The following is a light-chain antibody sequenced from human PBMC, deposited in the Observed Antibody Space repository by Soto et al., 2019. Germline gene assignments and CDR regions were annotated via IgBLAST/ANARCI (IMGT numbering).Light chain of an antibody. CDR3: FSFTTAHTHI. CDR2: EVT. V-gene: IGLV2-14*01. J-gene: IGLJ1*01. CDR1: SSDIGAYDY. Sequence: SALTQPASVSGSPGQSITISCTGTSSDIGAYDYVSWFQQHPGKAPKLMISEVTNRPSGVSDRFSGSKSGNAASLTISGLQAEDEAYYFCFSFTTAHTHIFGTGTKVTVL.